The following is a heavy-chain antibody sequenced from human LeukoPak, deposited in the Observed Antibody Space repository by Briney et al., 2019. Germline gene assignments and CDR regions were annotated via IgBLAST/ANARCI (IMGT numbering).Heavy chain of an antibody. Sequence: GASVKVSCKASGYTFTSHDINWVRQATGQGLEWMGWMNPDSGNTGYAQNFQGRVTMTRSTSTSTAYMELSSLRSEDTAVYYCARGAWPAVIATRWFDPWGQGTQVTVSS. D-gene: IGHD2-2*01. J-gene: IGHJ5*02. CDR1: GYTFTSHD. CDR3: ARGAWPAVIATRWFDP. CDR2: MNPDSGNT. V-gene: IGHV1-8*01.